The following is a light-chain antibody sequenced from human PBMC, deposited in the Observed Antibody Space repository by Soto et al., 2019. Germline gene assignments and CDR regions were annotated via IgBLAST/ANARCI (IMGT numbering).Light chain of an antibody. CDR2: EVS. CDR3: CSGAGSSYG. Sequence: QSVLTQPASVSGSPGQSITISCTGTSSDVGSYNLVSWYQQHPGKAPKLMIYEVSKRPSGVSNRFSGSKSGNTASLTISGLQAEDEADDYCCSGAGSSYGFGSGTKVT. V-gene: IGLV2-23*02. J-gene: IGLJ1*01. CDR1: SSDVGSYNL.